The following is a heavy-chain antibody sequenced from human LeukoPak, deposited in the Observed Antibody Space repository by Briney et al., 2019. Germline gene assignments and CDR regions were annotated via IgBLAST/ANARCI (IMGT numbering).Heavy chain of an antibody. CDR2: FNPNSGDT. V-gene: IGHV1-2*02. Sequence: GASVKVSCKASGYTFIGYYMHWVRQAPGQGPEWMGWFNPNSGDTNYAQKFQDRVSMTRDTSITTAYMELSSLRSDDTAVYYCAREGFDYWGQGTLVTVSS. CDR3: AREGFDY. J-gene: IGHJ4*02. CDR1: GYTFIGYY.